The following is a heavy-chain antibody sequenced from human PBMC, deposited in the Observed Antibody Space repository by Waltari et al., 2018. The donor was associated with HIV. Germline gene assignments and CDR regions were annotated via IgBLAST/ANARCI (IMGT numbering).Heavy chain of an antibody. CDR3: ARGRDGYNQPPIDY. Sequence: QLQLQESGPGLVKPSETLSLTCTVSGGSISSSSYYWGWIRQPPGKGLEWIGSIYYSGSPYYNPSLKSRVTISVDTSKNQFSLKLSSVTAADTAVYYCARGRDGYNQPPIDYWGQGTLVTVSS. CDR1: GGSISSSSYY. CDR2: IYYSGSP. V-gene: IGHV4-39*01. J-gene: IGHJ4*02. D-gene: IGHD5-12*01.